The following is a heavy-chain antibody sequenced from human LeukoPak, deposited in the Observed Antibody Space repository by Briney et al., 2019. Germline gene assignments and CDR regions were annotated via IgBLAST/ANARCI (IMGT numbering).Heavy chain of an antibody. CDR1: GYSISSGYY. D-gene: IGHD5-18*01. Sequence: SETLSLTCAVSGYSISSGYYWGWIRQPPGKGLEWIGSIYHSGSTYYNPSLKSRVTRSVDTSKNQFSLKLSSVTAADTAVYYCARSNYGYPDYWGQGTLVTVSS. V-gene: IGHV4-38-2*01. J-gene: IGHJ4*02. CDR3: ARSNYGYPDY. CDR2: IYHSGST.